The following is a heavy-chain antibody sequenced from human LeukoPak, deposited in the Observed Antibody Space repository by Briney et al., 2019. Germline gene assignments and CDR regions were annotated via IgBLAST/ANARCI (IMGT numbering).Heavy chain of an antibody. Sequence: GGSLRLSCAASGFTFSSYAMSWVRQAPGKGLEWVSAISGSGGSTYYADSVKGRFTISRDNSKNTLYLQMNSLRAEDTAVYYCAKPTYIQLEQRATSPGFDYWGQGTLVTVSS. CDR2: ISGSGGST. J-gene: IGHJ4*02. D-gene: IGHD1-1*01. CDR1: GFTFSSYA. CDR3: AKPTYIQLEQRATSPGFDY. V-gene: IGHV3-23*01.